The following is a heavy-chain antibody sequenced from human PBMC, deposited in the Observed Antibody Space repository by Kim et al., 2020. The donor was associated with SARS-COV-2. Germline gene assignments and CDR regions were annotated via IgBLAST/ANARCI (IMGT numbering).Heavy chain of an antibody. CDR2: ISYDGSNK. D-gene: IGHD5-12*01. J-gene: IGHJ6*02. Sequence: GGSLRLSCAASGFTFSSYGMHWVRQAPGKGLEWVAVISYDGSNKYYADSVKGRFTISRDNSKNTLYLQMNSLRAEDTAVYYCARELGGYDSPLYYYYYGMDVWGQGTTVTVSS. CDR3: ARELGGYDSPLYYYYYGMDV. CDR1: GFTFSSYG. V-gene: IGHV3-33*05.